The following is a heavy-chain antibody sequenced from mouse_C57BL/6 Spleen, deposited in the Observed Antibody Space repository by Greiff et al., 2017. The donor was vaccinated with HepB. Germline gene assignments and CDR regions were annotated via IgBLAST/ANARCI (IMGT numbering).Heavy chain of an antibody. J-gene: IGHJ1*03. D-gene: IGHD1-1*01. CDR3: ARDGAVVPPYWYFDV. Sequence: EVKLVESGGGLVKPGGSLKLSCAASGFTFSSYAMSWVRQTPEKRLEWVATISDGGSYTYYPDNVKGRFTISRDNAKNNLYLQMSHLKSEDTAMYYCARDGAVVPPYWYFDVWGTGTTVTVSS. V-gene: IGHV5-4*01. CDR2: ISDGGSYT. CDR1: GFTFSSYA.